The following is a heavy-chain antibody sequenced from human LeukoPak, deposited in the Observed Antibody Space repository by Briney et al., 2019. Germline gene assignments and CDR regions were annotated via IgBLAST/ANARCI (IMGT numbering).Heavy chain of an antibody. Sequence: PGGSLRLSCAASGFTFSSYGMHWVLQAPGKGLEWVAFIRYDGSNKYYADSVKGRFTISRDNSKNTLYLQMNSLRAEDTAVYYCAKDLGSSWYFDAFDIWCQGTMVTVSS. CDR2: IRYDGSNK. CDR1: GFTFSSYG. D-gene: IGHD6-13*01. CDR3: AKDLGSSWYFDAFDI. V-gene: IGHV3-30*02. J-gene: IGHJ3*02.